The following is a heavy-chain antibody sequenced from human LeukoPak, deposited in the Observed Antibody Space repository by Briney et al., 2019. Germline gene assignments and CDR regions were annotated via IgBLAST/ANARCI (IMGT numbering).Heavy chain of an antibody. D-gene: IGHD3-10*02. CDR3: ARLFEGLRPPDY. J-gene: IGHJ4*02. CDR1: GGPIIASY. V-gene: IGHV4-59*08. Sequence: SETLSLTCAVSGGPIIASYWSWIRQPPGKGLEWIGYTHYSGTGNYNPSLKSRVTISVDTSKNQLSLKLSSVTAADTAVYYCARLFEGLRPPDYWGQGTLVTVSS. CDR2: THYSGTG.